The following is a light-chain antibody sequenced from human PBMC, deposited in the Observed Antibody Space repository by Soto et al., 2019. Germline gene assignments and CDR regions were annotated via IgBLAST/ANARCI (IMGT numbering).Light chain of an antibody. V-gene: IGKV1-33*01. Sequence: DIQMTQSPSSLSASVGDRVTITCQASQDISNYLNWYQQKPGKAPKLLIYDASNLETGVPSRFSGSGSGTDFTFTISNLQPEDIATYHCQQYDNLPYTFGQGTKLEIK. CDR1: QDISNY. CDR2: DAS. CDR3: QQYDNLPYT. J-gene: IGKJ2*01.